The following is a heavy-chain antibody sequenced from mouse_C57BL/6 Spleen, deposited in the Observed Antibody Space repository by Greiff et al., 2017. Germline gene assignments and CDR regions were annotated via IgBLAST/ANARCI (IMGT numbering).Heavy chain of an antibody. V-gene: IGHV1-54*01. J-gene: IGHJ4*01. Sequence: QVQLKESGAELVRPGTSVKVSCKASGYAFTNYLIEWVKQRPGQGLEWIGVINPGSGGTNYNEKFKGKATLTGDKTSSTAYMQLGSLTSEDSAVYFCARRDWDGDAMDYWGQGTSVTVSS. CDR3: ARRDWDGDAMDY. CDR1: GYAFTNYL. D-gene: IGHD4-1*01. CDR2: INPGSGGT.